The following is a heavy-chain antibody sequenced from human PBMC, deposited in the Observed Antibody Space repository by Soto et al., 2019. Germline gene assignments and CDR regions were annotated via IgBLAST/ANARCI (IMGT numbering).Heavy chain of an antibody. Sequence: GGSLRLSCAASGFTFSSYAMSWIRQAPGKGLEWVSAISGSGGSTYYADSVKGRFTISRDNSKNTLYLQMNSLRAEDTAVYYCATAPTNGYYDILTGYWTLDYWGQGTLVTVS. CDR3: ATAPTNGYYDILTGYWTLDY. CDR2: ISGSGGST. CDR1: GFTFSSYA. J-gene: IGHJ4*02. D-gene: IGHD3-9*01. V-gene: IGHV3-23*01.